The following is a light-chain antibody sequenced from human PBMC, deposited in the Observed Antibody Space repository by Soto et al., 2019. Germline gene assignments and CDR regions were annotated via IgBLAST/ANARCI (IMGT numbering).Light chain of an antibody. CDR1: QSIRSY. J-gene: IGKJ4*01. CDR2: AAS. Sequence: DIQMTQSPSSLSASVGDRVTITCRASQSIRSYLNWYQQKPGKAPLLMIYAASNLQSGVPSRFSGSGSGTDFTLTISSLQPEDFATYYCHQTSNIPFTFGGGPKVEIK. CDR3: HQTSNIPFT. V-gene: IGKV1-39*01.